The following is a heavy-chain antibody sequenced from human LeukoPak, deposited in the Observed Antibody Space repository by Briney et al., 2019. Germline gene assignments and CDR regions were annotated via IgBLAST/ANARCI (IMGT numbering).Heavy chain of an antibody. Sequence: SETLSLTCTVSDGSISYYWGWIRQPPGKGLEWIGSIFYSGTTYYNPSLKSRVTISVDTSKNQFSLKLSSVTAADTAVYYCARHLVGYYYMDVWGKGTTVTVSS. CDR2: IFYSGTT. V-gene: IGHV4-39*01. J-gene: IGHJ6*03. D-gene: IGHD1-26*01. CDR1: DGSISYY. CDR3: ARHLVGYYYMDV.